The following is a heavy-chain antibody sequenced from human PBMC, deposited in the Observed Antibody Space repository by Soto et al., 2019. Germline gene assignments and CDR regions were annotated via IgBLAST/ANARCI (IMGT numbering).Heavy chain of an antibody. CDR3: AREGVAPYYYSGMDV. CDR2: ISSYNGDT. D-gene: IGHD5-12*01. CDR1: GYTFTRSG. J-gene: IGHJ6*02. Sequence: QVQLVQSGAEVKKPGASVKVSCKASGYTFTRSGISWVRQAPGQGPEWMGWISSYNGDTNYAQTFQGRVTMTTDTSTCTAYMELRSLRSDDTEVYYCAREGVAPYYYSGMDVWGQGTPVTVSS. V-gene: IGHV1-18*01.